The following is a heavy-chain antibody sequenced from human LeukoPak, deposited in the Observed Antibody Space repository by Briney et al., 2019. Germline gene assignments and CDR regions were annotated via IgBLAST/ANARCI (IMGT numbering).Heavy chain of an antibody. Sequence: PSETLSLTCTVSGGSISSSSYYWGWIRQPPGKGLEWIGSIYYSGSTYYNPSLKSRVTISVDTSKNQFSLKLSSVTAADTAVYYCAREMWGDHSSSWSYFDYWGQGTLVTVSS. CDR3: AREMWGDHSSSWSYFDY. CDR1: GGSISSSSYY. CDR2: IYYSGST. J-gene: IGHJ4*02. V-gene: IGHV4-39*02. D-gene: IGHD6-13*01.